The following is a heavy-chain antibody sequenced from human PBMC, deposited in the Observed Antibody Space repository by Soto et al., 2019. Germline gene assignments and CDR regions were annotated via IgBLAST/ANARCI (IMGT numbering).Heavy chain of an antibody. CDR3: VRTRRYCSGGRCYYSDY. CDR2: IIPIFGTS. Sequence: QVQLVQSGAEVKKPGSSVKVSCKASGGTFSNYAINWVRQAPGQGLEWMGGIIPIFGTSNYAQKFQGRVTITADESTSTAYMDLNSLRSEDTAVYYCVRTRRYCSGGRCYYSDYWGQGNQVTVSS. J-gene: IGHJ4*02. V-gene: IGHV1-69*01. D-gene: IGHD2-15*01. CDR1: GGTFSNYA.